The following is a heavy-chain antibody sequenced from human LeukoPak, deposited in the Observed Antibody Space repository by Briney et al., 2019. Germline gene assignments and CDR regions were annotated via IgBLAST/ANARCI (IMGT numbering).Heavy chain of an antibody. Sequence: GGSLRLSCAASGFTFSSYGMHWVRQAPGKGLEWVAFIRYDGSNKYYADSVKGRFTISRDNSKNTLYLQMNSLRAEDTAVYYCAKDSGCSSTSCYRSYYYYYMDVWGKGTTVTVSS. D-gene: IGHD2-2*02. CDR2: IRYDGSNK. V-gene: IGHV3-30*02. CDR1: GFTFSSYG. J-gene: IGHJ6*03. CDR3: AKDSGCSSTSCYRSYYYYYMDV.